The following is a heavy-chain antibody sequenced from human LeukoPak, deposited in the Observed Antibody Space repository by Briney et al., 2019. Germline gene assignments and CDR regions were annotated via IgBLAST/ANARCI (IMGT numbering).Heavy chain of an antibody. J-gene: IGHJ4*02. CDR2: ISAYNGNT. D-gene: IGHD3-22*01. CDR3: AREITYYYDSSGYYGLEEFDY. V-gene: IGHV1-18*01. Sequence: ASVKVSCKASGYTFTSYGISWVRQAPGQGLEWMGWISAYNGNTNYAQKLQGRVTMTTDTSTSTAYMELRSPRSDDTAVYYCAREITYYYDSSGYYGLEEFDYWGQGTLVTVSS. CDR1: GYTFTSYG.